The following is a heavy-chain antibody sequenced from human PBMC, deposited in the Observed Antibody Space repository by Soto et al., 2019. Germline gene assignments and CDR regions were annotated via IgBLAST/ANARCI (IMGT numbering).Heavy chain of an antibody. CDR3: ARFYGSDSSGYFDY. J-gene: IGHJ4*02. CDR2: ISHDGSIT. V-gene: IGHV3-33*01. Sequence: QVQLVESGGGVVQPGRSLRLSCAASGFTFSGNGMHWVRQAPGKGLEWVALISHDGSITNYIDPVKGRFTISRDNSKNTLSLQMNSLRDEETAVYFCARFYGSDSSGYFDYWGQGTPVTVTS. D-gene: IGHD3-22*01. CDR1: GFTFSGNG.